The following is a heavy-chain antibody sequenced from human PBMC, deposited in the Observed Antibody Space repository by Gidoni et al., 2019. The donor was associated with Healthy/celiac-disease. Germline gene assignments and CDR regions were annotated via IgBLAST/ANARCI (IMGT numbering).Heavy chain of an antibody. Sequence: QLQLQESGPGLVKPSETLSLTGTVSGGSISSSSYYGGWIRQPPGKGLEWIGSSYYSVSTYYNPSLKSRVTISVDTSKNQFSLKLSSVTAADTAVYYCARPGGYSYGYRDAFDIWGQGTMVTVSS. CDR2: SYYSVST. V-gene: IGHV4-39*01. CDR3: ARPGGYSYGYRDAFDI. D-gene: IGHD5-18*01. J-gene: IGHJ3*02. CDR1: GGSISSSSYY.